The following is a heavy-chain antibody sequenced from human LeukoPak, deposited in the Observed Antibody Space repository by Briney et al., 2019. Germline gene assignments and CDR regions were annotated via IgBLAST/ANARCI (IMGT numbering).Heavy chain of an antibody. D-gene: IGHD2-8*01. CDR3: ARAYGVTYYMDV. CDR2: INPNSGGT. CDR1: GYTFTGYY. V-gene: IGHV1-2*02. Sequence: GASVKVSRKASGYTFTGYYMHWVRQAPGQGLEWMGWINPNSGGTNYAQKFQGRVTMTRDTSISTAYMELSRLRSDDTAVYYCARAYGVTYYMDVWGKGTTVTVSS. J-gene: IGHJ6*03.